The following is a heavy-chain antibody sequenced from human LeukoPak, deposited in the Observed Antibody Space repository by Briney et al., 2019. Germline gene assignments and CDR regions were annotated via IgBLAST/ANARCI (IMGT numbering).Heavy chain of an antibody. CDR1: GFTFSSYS. CDR2: ISSSSSYI. D-gene: IGHD3-3*01. J-gene: IGHJ4*02. V-gene: IGHV3-21*01. CDR3: ARVSRNSITLSFDY. Sequence: GGSLRLSCAASGFTFSSYSMNRVRQAPGKGLEWVSSISSSSSYIYYADSVKGRFTISRDNAKNSLYLQMNSLRAEDTAVYYCARVSRNSITLSFDYWGQGTLVTVSS.